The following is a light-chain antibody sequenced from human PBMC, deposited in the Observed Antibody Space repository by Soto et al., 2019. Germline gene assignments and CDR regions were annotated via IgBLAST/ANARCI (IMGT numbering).Light chain of an antibody. J-gene: IGKJ2*01. CDR3: EQYGSSPYT. Sequence: EIVLTQSPGTLSLSPGERATVSCRASQSVSSSSLAWYQQKPGQAPRLLIYGAASRATGIPARLSGSGYGTDCTLAIGRLEPEDLAVYYCEQYGSSPYTFGRGTKLVIK. V-gene: IGKV3-20*01. CDR1: QSVSSSS. CDR2: GAA.